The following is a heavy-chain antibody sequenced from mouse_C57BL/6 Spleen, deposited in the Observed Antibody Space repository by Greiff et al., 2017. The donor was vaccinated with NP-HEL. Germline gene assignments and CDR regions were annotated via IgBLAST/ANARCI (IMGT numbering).Heavy chain of an antibody. D-gene: IGHD1-1*01. V-gene: IGHV1-82*01. Sequence: QVQLKQSGPELVKPGASVKISCKASGYAFSSSWMNWVKQRPGKGLEWIGRIYSGDGDTNYNGKLKGQATLTADKSSSTAYMQLSSLTSEDSAVYFCARGTTDFDYWGQGTTLTVSS. J-gene: IGHJ2*01. CDR3: ARGTTDFDY. CDR1: GYAFSSSW. CDR2: IYSGDGDT.